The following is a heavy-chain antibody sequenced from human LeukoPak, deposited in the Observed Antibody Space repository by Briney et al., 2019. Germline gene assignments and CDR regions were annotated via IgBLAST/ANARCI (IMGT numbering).Heavy chain of an antibody. CDR2: FDPEDGEI. CDR1: GDSLSELS. CDR3: AAARLNEFWWGY. V-gene: IGHV1-24*01. Sequence: ASVKVSCKVSGDSLSELSMHWVRQSPGKGLEWLGGFDPEDGEIVYAQKFRGRVNMTEDTSTDTAYMSLGSLRPDDTAVYYCAAARLNEFWWGYWGQGTLVTVSS. J-gene: IGHJ4*02. D-gene: IGHD3-3*01.